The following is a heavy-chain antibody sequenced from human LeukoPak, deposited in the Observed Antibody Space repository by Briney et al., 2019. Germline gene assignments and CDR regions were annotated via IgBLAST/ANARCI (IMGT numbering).Heavy chain of an antibody. J-gene: IGHJ3*02. V-gene: IGHV3-53*01. D-gene: IGHD2-21*01. CDR3: ARYIPSCGGDCNDGFDI. CDR2: LYGNGDT. Sequence: GGSLRLSCAASGFTVSSNYMTWVRQAPGKGLEWVSVLYGNGDTYYADSVKGRITISRDNSKNTLYLQLNTLRAEDTAVYYCARYIPSCGGDCNDGFDIWGQGTMVSVSS. CDR1: GFTVSSNY.